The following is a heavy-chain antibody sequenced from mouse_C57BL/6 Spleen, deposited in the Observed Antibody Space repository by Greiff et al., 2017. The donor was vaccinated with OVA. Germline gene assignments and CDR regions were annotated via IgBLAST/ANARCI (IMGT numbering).Heavy chain of an antibody. CDR1: GYTFTSYW. CDR2: IHPSDSDT. D-gene: IGHD1-1*01. Sequence: QVQLKQPGAELVKPGASVKVSCKASGYTFTSYWMHWVKQRPGQGLEWIGRIHPSDSDTNYNQKFKGKATLTVDKSSSTAYMQLSSLTSEDSAVYYCASHYYGSSPYWYCDVWGTGTTVTVSS. V-gene: IGHV1-74*01. J-gene: IGHJ1*03. CDR3: ASHYYGSSPYWYCDV.